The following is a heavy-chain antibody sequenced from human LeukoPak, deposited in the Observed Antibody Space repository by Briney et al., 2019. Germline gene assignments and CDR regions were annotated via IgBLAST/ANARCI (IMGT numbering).Heavy chain of an antibody. Sequence: GGSLRLSCTASGFIFDDYAMHWVRQAPGKGLEWVSSISSSSTYIYYADSVKGRFTISRDNAKNSLFLQMSSLRAEDTAVFYCARDQYDTWSRRGNFDSWGQGTLVIVSS. J-gene: IGHJ4*02. D-gene: IGHD3-3*01. CDR2: ISSSSTYI. CDR3: ARDQYDTWSRRGNFDS. V-gene: IGHV3-21*04. CDR1: GFIFDDYA.